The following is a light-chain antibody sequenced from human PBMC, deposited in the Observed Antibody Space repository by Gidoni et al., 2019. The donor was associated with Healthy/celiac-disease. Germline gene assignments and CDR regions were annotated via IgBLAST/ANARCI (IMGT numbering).Light chain of an antibody. J-gene: IGKJ4*01. CDR2: GAS. CDR3: QQYNNWLT. CDR1: QSVSSN. Sequence: EIVMTQSLATLSVSPGERATLSGRASQSVSSNLAWYQQKPGQAPRLLIYGASTGATGIPARFSGSGSGTEFTLTISSLQSEDFAVYYCQQYNNWLTFGGGTKVEIK. V-gene: IGKV3-15*01.